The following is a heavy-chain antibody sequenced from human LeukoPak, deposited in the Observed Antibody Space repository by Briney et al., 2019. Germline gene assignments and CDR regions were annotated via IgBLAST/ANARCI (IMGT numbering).Heavy chain of an antibody. Sequence: GGSLRLSCAASGFTFDDYAMHWVRQAPGKGLEWVSGISWNSGSIGYADSVKGRFTISRDNAKNSLYLQMNSLRAEDTALYYCAKDPTPDYLNWGGGAFDIWGQGTMVTVSS. CDR1: GFTFDDYA. J-gene: IGHJ3*02. CDR2: ISWNSGSI. CDR3: AKDPTPDYLNWGGGAFDI. D-gene: IGHD7-27*01. V-gene: IGHV3-9*01.